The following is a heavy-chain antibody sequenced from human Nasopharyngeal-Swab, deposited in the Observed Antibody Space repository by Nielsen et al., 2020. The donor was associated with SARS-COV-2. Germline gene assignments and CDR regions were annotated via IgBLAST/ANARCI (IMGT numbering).Heavy chain of an antibody. CDR3: AKIGTGSSGYRYFDY. D-gene: IGHD3-22*01. CDR2: ISWNSGSI. J-gene: IGHJ4*02. Sequence: SLKISCAASGFTFDDYAMHLVRQAPGKGLEWVSGISWNSGSIGYADSVKGRFTISRDNAKNSLYLQMNSLRAEDTALYYCAKIGTGSSGYRYFDYWGQGTLVTVSS. V-gene: IGHV3-9*01. CDR1: GFTFDDYA.